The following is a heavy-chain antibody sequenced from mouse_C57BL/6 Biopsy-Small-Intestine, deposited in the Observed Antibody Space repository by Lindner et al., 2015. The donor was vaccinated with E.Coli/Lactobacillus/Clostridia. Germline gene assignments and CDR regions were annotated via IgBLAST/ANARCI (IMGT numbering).Heavy chain of an antibody. Sequence: SVKVSCKASGGTFNSFTISWVRRAPGQGLEWMGGIIPLFGTTNYAKNFQDRVTITADKSTSTAYMELNSLRSEDTAMYYCATWDRDMNVYTSGRYDYWGQGTLVTVSS. CDR1: GGTFNSFT. CDR2: IIPLFGTT. D-gene: IGHD2-14*01. J-gene: IGHJ4*01. CDR3: ATWDRDMNVYTSGRYDY. V-gene: IGHV1S126*01.